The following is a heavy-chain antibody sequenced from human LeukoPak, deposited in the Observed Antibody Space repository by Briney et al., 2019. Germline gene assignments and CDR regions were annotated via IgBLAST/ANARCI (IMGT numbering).Heavy chain of an antibody. CDR3: ARDGLHTAHFDY. V-gene: IGHV3-48*02. CDR2: VSDSFNK. D-gene: IGHD5-18*01. J-gene: IGHJ4*02. Sequence: GGSLRLSCAASGFTFSSYTMNWVRQAPGKGLEWVSTVSDSFNKHYSDSVKGRFTISRDNAGNSLYLQMNSLRDEDTAVYYCARDGLHTAHFDYWGQGTLVTVTS. CDR1: GFTFSSYT.